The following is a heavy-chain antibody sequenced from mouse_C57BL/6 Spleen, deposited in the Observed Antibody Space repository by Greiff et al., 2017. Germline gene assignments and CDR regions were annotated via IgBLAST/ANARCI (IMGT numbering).Heavy chain of an antibody. CDR3: ARDPVPTWYFDV. Sequence: VQLKESGPVLVKPGASVKMSCKASGYTFTDYYMNWVKQSHGKSLEWIGVINPYNGGTSYNQKFKGKATLTVDKSSSTAYMELNSLTSEDSAVYYCARDPVPTWYFDVWGTGTTVTVSS. J-gene: IGHJ1*03. CDR1: GYTFTDYY. CDR2: INPYNGGT. V-gene: IGHV1-19*01.